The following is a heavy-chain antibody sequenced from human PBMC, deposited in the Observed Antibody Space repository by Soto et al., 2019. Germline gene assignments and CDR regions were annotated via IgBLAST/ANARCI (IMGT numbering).Heavy chain of an antibody. CDR3: ARVERWTATTVVDAFDI. V-gene: IGHV4-34*01. D-gene: IGHD1-7*01. J-gene: IGHJ3*02. Sequence: QVQLQQWGAGLLKPSETLSLTCAVYGGFVSSGTYYWSWIRQPPGKGLEWIGEMSHSGGTHFNPSLKSRVTISVDTSKNQFSLMMSSVTAADTALYYCARVERWTATTVVDAFDIWGPGTMVTVSS. CDR1: GGFVSSGTYY. CDR2: MSHSGGT.